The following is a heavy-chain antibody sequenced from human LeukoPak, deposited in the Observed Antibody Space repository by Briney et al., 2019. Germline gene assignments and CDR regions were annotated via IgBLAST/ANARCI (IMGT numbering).Heavy chain of an antibody. V-gene: IGHV1-18*04. D-gene: IGHD6-19*01. CDR1: GYTFTSYG. J-gene: IGHJ1*01. CDR3: AGHSGIALAGTPSHAEHFQH. Sequence: ASVNVSFKASGYTFTSYGISWVRQARGQGREGMGWISAYNSNRNYTQKLQGRVTTTTDTSTRTANTGLSGLRYADTAVYYCAGHSGIALAGTPSHAEHFQHWGRGSLVTVSS. CDR2: ISAYNSNR.